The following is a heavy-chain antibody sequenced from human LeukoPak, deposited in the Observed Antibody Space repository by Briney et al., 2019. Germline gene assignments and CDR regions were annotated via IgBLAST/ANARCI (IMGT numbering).Heavy chain of an antibody. CDR1: GGSISSYY. J-gene: IGHJ5*02. V-gene: IGHV4-4*07. CDR2: IYTSGST. D-gene: IGHD2-8*01. Sequence: PSETLSLTCTVSGGSISSYYWSWIRQPAGKGLEWIGRIYTSGSTNYNPSLKSRVTMSVDTSKNQFSLKLSSVTAADTAVYYCARDRNYATYYNWFDPWGQGTLVTVSS. CDR3: ARDRNYATYYNWFDP.